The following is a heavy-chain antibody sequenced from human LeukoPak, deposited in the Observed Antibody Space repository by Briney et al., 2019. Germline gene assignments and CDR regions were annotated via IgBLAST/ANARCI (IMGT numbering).Heavy chain of an antibody. CDR2: IIPIFGTA. CDR3: AGYSNYVDRYYYGMDV. V-gene: IGHV1-69*13. J-gene: IGHJ6*02. CDR1: GGTFSSYA. Sequence: ASVKVSCKASGGTFSSYAISWVRQAPGQGLEWMVGIIPIFGTANYAQKFQGRVTITADESTSTAYMELSSLRSEDTAVYYCAGYSNYVDRYYYGMDVWGQGTTVTVSS. D-gene: IGHD4-11*01.